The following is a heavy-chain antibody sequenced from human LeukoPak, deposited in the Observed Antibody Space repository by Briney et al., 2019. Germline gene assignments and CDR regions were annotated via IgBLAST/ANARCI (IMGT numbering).Heavy chain of an antibody. CDR2: IRSKANSYAT. J-gene: IGHJ4*02. V-gene: IGHV3-73*01. CDR3: TRHPYYDSSGYLNPRDY. D-gene: IGHD3-22*01. Sequence: GGSLRLSCAASGFTFSGSAMHWVRQASGKGLEWVGRIRSKANSYATAYAASVKGRFTISRDDSKNTAYLQMNSLKTEDTAVYYCTRHPYYDSSGYLNPRDYWGQGTLVTVSS. CDR1: GFTFSGSA.